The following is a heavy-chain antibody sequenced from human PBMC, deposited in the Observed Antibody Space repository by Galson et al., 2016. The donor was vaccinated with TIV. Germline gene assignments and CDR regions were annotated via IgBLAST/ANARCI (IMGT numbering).Heavy chain of an antibody. Sequence: SLRLSCAASGFTFSSFAMSWVRLAPGKALEWVSGISGSGGTTFYADSVKGRFSISRDNSKNTVYLQMNSLRAEDTAVYYCAKDTGSLPRNWFDPWGQGTLVTVSS. V-gene: IGHV3-23*01. CDR2: ISGSGGTT. CDR3: AKDTGSLPRNWFDP. D-gene: IGHD3-9*01. J-gene: IGHJ5*02. CDR1: GFTFSSFA.